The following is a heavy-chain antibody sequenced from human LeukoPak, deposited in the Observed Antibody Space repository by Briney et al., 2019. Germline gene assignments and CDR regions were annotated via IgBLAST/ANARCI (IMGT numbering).Heavy chain of an antibody. V-gene: IGHV3-30-3*01. Sequence: GGSLRLSCAASGFTFSSYAMHWVRQAPGKGLEWVAVISYDGSNKYYADSVKGRFTISRDNSKNTLYLQMNSLRAEDTAVYYCAKDPDGRDYYYYMDVWGKGTTVTVSS. CDR3: AKDPDGRDYYYYMDV. CDR2: ISYDGSNK. D-gene: IGHD3-10*01. J-gene: IGHJ6*03. CDR1: GFTFSSYA.